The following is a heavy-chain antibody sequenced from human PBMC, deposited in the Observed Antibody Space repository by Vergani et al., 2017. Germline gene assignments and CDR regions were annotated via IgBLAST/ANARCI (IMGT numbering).Heavy chain of an antibody. V-gene: IGHV1-69*13. D-gene: IGHD1-7*01. Sequence: QVQLVQSGAEVKKPGSSVKVSCKASGGTFSSYAISWVRQAPGQGLEWMGGIIPIFGTANFAQKFQGSVTITADESTSTAYMELSSLRSEDTAVYYCARLAENPTGTKDYWGQGTLVTVSS. CDR2: IIPIFGTA. CDR3: ARLAENPTGTKDY. CDR1: GGTFSSYA. J-gene: IGHJ4*02.